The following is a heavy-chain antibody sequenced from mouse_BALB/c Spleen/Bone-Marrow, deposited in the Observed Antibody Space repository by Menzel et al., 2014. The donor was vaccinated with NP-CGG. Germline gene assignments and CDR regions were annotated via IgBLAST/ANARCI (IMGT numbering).Heavy chain of an antibody. CDR1: GFKFNDTD. V-gene: IGHV14-3*02. CDR3: ARGGRYDGRDY. Sequence: EVMLEESGAELVKPGASVKLSCTASGFKFNDTDMHWVKQRPEHGLEWIGGIDPANGSTAYNPKFQGKATLTADKSSSTPYLHLSSLTSEDPAVNYCARGGRYDGRDYWGQSPTPTVSS. CDR2: IDPANGST. D-gene: IGHD2-3*01. J-gene: IGHJ2*01.